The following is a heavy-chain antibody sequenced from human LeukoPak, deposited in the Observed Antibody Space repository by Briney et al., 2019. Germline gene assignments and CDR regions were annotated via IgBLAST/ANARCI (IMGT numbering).Heavy chain of an antibody. CDR3: AKEYDSLYYFDY. CDR1: GFTFRSFG. V-gene: IGHV3-30*18. D-gene: IGHD3-16*01. J-gene: IGHJ4*02. Sequence: GGSLRLSCAASGFTFRSFGMHWVRQAPGKGLEWEAVISYDGSKEHYGDSVKGRFSISRDNSKNTLYLQMNSLRAEDTAVYYCAKEYDSLYYFDYWGQGTLVTVSS. CDR2: ISYDGSKE.